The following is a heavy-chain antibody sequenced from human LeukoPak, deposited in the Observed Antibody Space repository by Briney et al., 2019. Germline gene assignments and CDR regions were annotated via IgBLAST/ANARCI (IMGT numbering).Heavy chain of an antibody. CDR3: ARKIVGGSGSYYTWFDP. V-gene: IGHV1-2*02. CDR1: GYTFTGYY. CDR2: INPNSGGT. J-gene: IGHJ5*02. D-gene: IGHD3-10*01. Sequence: ASVKVSCKASGYTFTGYYMHWVRQAPGQGLEWMGWINPNSGGTNYAQKFQGRVTMTRDTSISTAYTELSRLRSDDTAVYYCARKIVGGSGSYYTWFDPWGQGTLVTVSS.